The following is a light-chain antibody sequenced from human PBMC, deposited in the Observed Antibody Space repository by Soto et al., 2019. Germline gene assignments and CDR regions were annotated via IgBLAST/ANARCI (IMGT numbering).Light chain of an antibody. Sequence: EIVLTPSPGTLSLSPGERATLSCRTSQSVSNTYLAWYQQKPGQAPRLLIYGASSRAAGIPDRFSGGGSGTDFTLTISRLEPEDFEVYYCQQYGTSPPVYAFGQGTKLEIK. CDR3: QQYGTSPPVYA. CDR2: GAS. V-gene: IGKV3-20*01. J-gene: IGKJ2*01. CDR1: QSVSNTY.